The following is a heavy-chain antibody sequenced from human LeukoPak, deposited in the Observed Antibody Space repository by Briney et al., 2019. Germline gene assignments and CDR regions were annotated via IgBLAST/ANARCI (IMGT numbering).Heavy chain of an antibody. CDR3: AKVAAMARVGYFDY. D-gene: IGHD5-18*01. V-gene: IGHV3-48*03. CDR1: GFIFSNYE. CDR2: INPSGSTI. J-gene: IGHJ4*02. Sequence: PGGSLRVSCAATGFIFSNYEMNWVRQAPGKGLASVSFINPSGSTIYYADSVKGRFTMSRDNAKNSLYLQMNSLRAEDTAVYYCAKVAAMARVGYFDYWGQGTLVTVSS.